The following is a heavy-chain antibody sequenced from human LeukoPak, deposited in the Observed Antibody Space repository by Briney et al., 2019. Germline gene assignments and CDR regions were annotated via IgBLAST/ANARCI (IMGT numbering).Heavy chain of an antibody. D-gene: IGHD5-18*01. Sequence: ASVKVSCKASGYTFTGYYMHWVRQAPGQGLEWMGRINPNSGGTNYEQKFQGRVTMTRDPSISTAYMELSRLRSDEPAVYYCARSGYSYGRVYFDYWGQGTLVTVSS. J-gene: IGHJ4*02. CDR3: ARSGYSYGRVYFDY. CDR1: GYTFTGYY. V-gene: IGHV1-2*06. CDR2: INPNSGGT.